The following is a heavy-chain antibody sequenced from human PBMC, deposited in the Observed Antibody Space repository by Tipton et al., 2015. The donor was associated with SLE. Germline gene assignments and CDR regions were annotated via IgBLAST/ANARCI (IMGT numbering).Heavy chain of an antibody. V-gene: IGHV3-74*01. CDR1: GFTFSRYW. Sequence: SLRLSCAASGFTFSRYWMHWVRRAPGKGLVWVSRINSDGSSTSYADSVKGRFTIFRDNAKNTLYLQMNSLRAEDTAVYYCARGGGYSYGPFDNWGQGTLVTVSS. D-gene: IGHD5-18*01. CDR2: INSDGSST. J-gene: IGHJ4*02. CDR3: ARGGGYSYGPFDN.